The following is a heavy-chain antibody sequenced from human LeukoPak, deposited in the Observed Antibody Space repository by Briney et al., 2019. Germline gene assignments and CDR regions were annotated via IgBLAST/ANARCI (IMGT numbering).Heavy chain of an antibody. CDR1: GYTFTSYD. D-gene: IGHD3-22*01. Sequence: GASVKVSCKASGYTFTSYDINWVRQATGQGLEWMGWMNPNSGNTGYAQKFQGRVTMTRNTSISTAYMELSSLRSEDTAVYYCARDSSGYYDSSGYYPNDAFDIWGQGTMVTVSS. CDR3: ARDSSGYYDSSGYYPNDAFDI. J-gene: IGHJ3*02. CDR2: MNPNSGNT. V-gene: IGHV1-8*01.